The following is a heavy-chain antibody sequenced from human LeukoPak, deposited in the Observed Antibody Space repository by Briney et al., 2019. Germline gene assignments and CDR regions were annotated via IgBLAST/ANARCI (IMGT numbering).Heavy chain of an antibody. D-gene: IGHD6-6*01. V-gene: IGHV1-3*01. Sequence: ASEKVSCKASGYTFTSYAMHWVRQAPGQRLEWMGWINAGNGNTKYSQKFQGRVTITRDTSASTAYMELSSLRSEDTAVYYCARSVEKNLEYSSSSRGSDYWGQGTLVTVSS. J-gene: IGHJ4*02. CDR3: ARSVEKNLEYSSSSRGSDY. CDR1: GYTFTSYA. CDR2: INAGNGNT.